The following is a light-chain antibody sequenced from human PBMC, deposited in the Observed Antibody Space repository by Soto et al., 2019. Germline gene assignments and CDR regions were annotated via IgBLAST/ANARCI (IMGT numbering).Light chain of an antibody. CDR2: GAS. CDR3: QQHSHWPPWT. CDR1: EYVRTF. Sequence: EVVLTQSPATLSLSPGERATLSCRASEYVRTFVDWYQQKPGQAPRLLIYGASHRATGIPPRFSGSGSGTDFTLTIRDLGPEDFAVYYCQQHSHWPPWTFGQGTRVDIQ. J-gene: IGKJ1*01. V-gene: IGKV3-11*01.